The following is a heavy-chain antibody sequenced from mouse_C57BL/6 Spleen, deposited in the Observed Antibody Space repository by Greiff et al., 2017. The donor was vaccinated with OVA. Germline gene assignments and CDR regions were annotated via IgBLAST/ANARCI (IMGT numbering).Heavy chain of an antibody. CDR1: GYTFTSYW. Sequence: QVQLQQPGAELVKPGASVKLSCKASGYTFTSYWMHWVKQRPGRGLEWIGRIDPNSGGTKYNEKFKSKATLTVDKPSSTAYMQRSSLTSEDSAVYYSARDGSSLPWFAYWGQGTLVTVSA. D-gene: IGHD1-1*01. CDR3: ARDGSSLPWFAY. V-gene: IGHV1-72*01. J-gene: IGHJ3*01. CDR2: IDPNSGGT.